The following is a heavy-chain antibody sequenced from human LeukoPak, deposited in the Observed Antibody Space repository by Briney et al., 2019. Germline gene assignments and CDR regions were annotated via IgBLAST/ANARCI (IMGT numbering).Heavy chain of an antibody. CDR2: ISSSSSYI. D-gene: IGHD2-15*01. V-gene: IGHV3-21*01. CDR3: ARGAYCSGGSCYSDFDY. CDR1: GFTFSSYS. J-gene: IGHJ4*02. Sequence: GVSLRLSCAASGFTFSSYSMNWVRQAPGKGLEWVSSISSSSSYIYYADSVKGRFTISRDNAKNSLYLQMNSLRAEDTAVYYCARGAYCSGGSCYSDFDYWGQGTLVTVSS.